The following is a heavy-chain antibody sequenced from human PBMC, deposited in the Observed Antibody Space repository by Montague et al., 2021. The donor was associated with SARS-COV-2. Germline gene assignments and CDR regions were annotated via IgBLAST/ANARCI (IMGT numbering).Heavy chain of an antibody. Sequence: SETLSLTCSVSGGSTSGYCWSWIRQSPGKGLEWVGYIYYTGGTNYNPSLESRVTISLDTSKNQFSLRLSSVTPADTAVYYCARDLAVLTRDGYNYGWFDPWGPGTLVTVSS. CDR1: GGSTSGYC. CDR3: ARDLAVLTRDGYNYGWFDP. CDR2: IYYTGGT. V-gene: IGHV4-59*01. J-gene: IGHJ5*02. D-gene: IGHD5-24*01.